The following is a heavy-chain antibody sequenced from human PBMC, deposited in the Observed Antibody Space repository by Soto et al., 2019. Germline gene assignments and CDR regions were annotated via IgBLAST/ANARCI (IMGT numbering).Heavy chain of an antibody. D-gene: IGHD2-15*01. CDR3: ARRDDIVVVVAAFDI. CDR2: IYYSGST. V-gene: IGHV4-31*03. CDR1: GGSISSGGYY. Sequence: SETLSLTCTVSGGSISSGGYYWSWIRQHPGKGLEWIGYIYYSGSTYYNPSLKSRVTISVDTSKNQFSLKLSSVTAADTAVYYCARRDDIVVVVAAFDIWGQGTMVTVSS. J-gene: IGHJ3*02.